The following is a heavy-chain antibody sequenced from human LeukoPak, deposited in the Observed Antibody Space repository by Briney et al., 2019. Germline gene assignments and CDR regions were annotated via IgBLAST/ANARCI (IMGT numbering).Heavy chain of an antibody. CDR2: IYSGGDT. D-gene: IGHD1-26*01. CDR1: GFTVSSNY. CDR3: AMPSGSRFYQFGY. V-gene: IGHV3-53*01. Sequence: GGSLRLSCAASGFTVSSNYMSWVRQAPGKGLEWVSVIYSGGDTYYADSVKGRFTISRDNSKNTLHLQMNSLRAEDTAVYYCAMPSGSRFYQFGYWGQGTLVTVSS. J-gene: IGHJ4*02.